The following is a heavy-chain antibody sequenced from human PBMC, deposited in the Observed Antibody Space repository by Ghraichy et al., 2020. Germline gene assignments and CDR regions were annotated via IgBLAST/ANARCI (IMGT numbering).Heavy chain of an antibody. V-gene: IGHV4-59*08. Sequence: GSLRLSCTVSGGSIRNFYWSWIRQPPGKGLEWIGYIYYTGSTNYNPSLKSRLTISVDTSKNQFSLKLSSVTAADTAVYYCARQVSGSTNWFDPWGQGTLVTVSS. CDR1: GGSIRNFY. D-gene: IGHD3-10*01. J-gene: IGHJ5*02. CDR2: IYYTGST. CDR3: ARQVSGSTNWFDP.